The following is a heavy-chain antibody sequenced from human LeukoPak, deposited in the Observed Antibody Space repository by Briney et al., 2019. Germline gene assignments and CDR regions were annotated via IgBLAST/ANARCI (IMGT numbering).Heavy chain of an antibody. V-gene: IGHV4-34*01. J-gene: IGHJ4*02. Sequence: SETLSLTCAVYGGSFRGYYWSWIRQPPGNGLEWIGEINHSGSTNYNPSLKSRVTISVDTSKNQFSLKLSSVTAADTAVYYCARGRGITMVRGVMKGDYWGQGTLVTVSS. D-gene: IGHD3-10*01. CDR2: INHSGST. CDR3: ARGRGITMVRGVMKGDY. CDR1: GGSFRGYY.